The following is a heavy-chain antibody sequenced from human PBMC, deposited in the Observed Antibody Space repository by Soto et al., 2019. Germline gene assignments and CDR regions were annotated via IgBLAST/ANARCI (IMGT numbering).Heavy chain of an antibody. Sequence: KASETLSLTCTLSAGSISKSSYYLVWIRQPPGKGLEWVGSMSYSGSTYYNPSLKSRVAISVDTSKNQLSLQVSSVTAADTAVYYCSRRAQEGFEPWGQGTPVTVSP. V-gene: IGHV4-39*01. J-gene: IGHJ5*02. CDR3: SRRAQEGFEP. CDR1: AGSISKSSYY. CDR2: MSYSGST.